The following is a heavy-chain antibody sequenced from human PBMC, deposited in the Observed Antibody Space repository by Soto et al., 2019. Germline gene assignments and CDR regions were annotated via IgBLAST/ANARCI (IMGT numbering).Heavy chain of an antibody. CDR1: GGTFSSYT. J-gene: IGHJ4*02. V-gene: IGHV1-69*04. CDR3: ARDAGGDFAARPAIPVDY. CDR2: IIPILGIA. Sequence: ASVKVSCKASGGTFSSYTISWVRQAPGQGLEWMGRIIPILGIANYAQKFQGRVTITADKSTSTAYMELSSLRSEDTAVYYCARDAGGDFAARPAIPVDYWGQGTLVTVSS. D-gene: IGHD6-6*01.